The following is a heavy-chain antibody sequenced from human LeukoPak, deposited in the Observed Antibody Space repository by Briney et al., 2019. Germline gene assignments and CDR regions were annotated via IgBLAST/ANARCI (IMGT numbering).Heavy chain of an antibody. CDR1: GFTFSRYW. D-gene: IGHD3-9*01. CDR3: AREEILTGYFYYYYYYMDV. Sequence: GGSLRLSCAASGFTFSRYWMTWVRQAPGKGLVWVSRINSDGSSTSYADSVKGRFTISRDNAKNTLYLQMNSLRAEDTAVYYCAREEILTGYFYYYYYYMDVWGKGTTVTVSS. V-gene: IGHV3-74*01. CDR2: INSDGSST. J-gene: IGHJ6*03.